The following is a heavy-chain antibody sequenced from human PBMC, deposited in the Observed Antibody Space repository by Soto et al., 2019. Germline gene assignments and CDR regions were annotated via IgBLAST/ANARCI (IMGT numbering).Heavy chain of an antibody. CDR2: IYYSGST. CDR3: ARDSSSWCFDY. Sequence: KTSETLSLTCTVSGGSISSGGYYWSWIRQHPGKGLEWIGYIYYSGSTYYNPSLKSRVTISVDTSKNQFSLKLSSVTAADTAVYYCARDSSSWCFDYWGQGTLVTVSS. J-gene: IGHJ4*02. D-gene: IGHD6-13*01. CDR1: GGSISSGGYY. V-gene: IGHV4-31*03.